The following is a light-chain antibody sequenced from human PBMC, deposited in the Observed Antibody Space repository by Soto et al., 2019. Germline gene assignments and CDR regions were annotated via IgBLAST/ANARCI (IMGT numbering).Light chain of an antibody. CDR3: GAWYDSLSDVV. J-gene: IGLJ2*01. CDR2: RNN. V-gene: IGLV1-47*01. Sequence: QSVLTQPPSASATPGQWVTISCSGSSSNIGSYYVDCCQQLPGTTPKLLIYRNNQRPSGVPDRFSGAKYGSSAAPAISGLRSEEEADDYCGAWYDSLSDVVFGGGTKLTVL. CDR1: SSNIGSYY.